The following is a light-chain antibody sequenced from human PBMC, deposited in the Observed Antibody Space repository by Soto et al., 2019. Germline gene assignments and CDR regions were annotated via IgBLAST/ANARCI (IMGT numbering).Light chain of an antibody. V-gene: IGKV4-1*01. CDR3: QHYYSIPWT. Sequence: DIVMTQSPDSLTVSLGVRATINCKSSQSVIHSSNNKNTLAWYQQKPGQPPKLLIYWASARESGVPDRFSGSGSGTDFTLTISSLQAEDVAVYYCQHYYSIPWTFGQGTKVDIK. J-gene: IGKJ1*01. CDR1: QSVIHSSNNKNT. CDR2: WAS.